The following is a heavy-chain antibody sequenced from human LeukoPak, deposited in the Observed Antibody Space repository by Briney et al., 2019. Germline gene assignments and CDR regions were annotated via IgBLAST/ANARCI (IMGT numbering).Heavy chain of an antibody. D-gene: IGHD2-2*01. CDR1: GFTFSSYS. Sequence: GGSLRLSCAASGFTFSSYSMNWVRQAPGKGLEWVSSISSSSSYIYYADSVKGRFTISRDNAKNSLYLQMNSLRAEDTAVYYCARDRHIVVVPAAIDYWGQGTLVTVSS. V-gene: IGHV3-21*01. CDR3: ARDRHIVVVPAAIDY. J-gene: IGHJ4*02. CDR2: ISSSSSYI.